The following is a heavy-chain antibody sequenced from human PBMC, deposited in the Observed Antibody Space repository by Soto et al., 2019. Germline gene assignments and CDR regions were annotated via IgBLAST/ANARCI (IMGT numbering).Heavy chain of an antibody. CDR2: ILYDGSNK. Sequence: QVQLVESGGGVVQPGTSLRLSCAASGFTFSNYGMHWVRQTPGKGLEWVALILYDGSNKYYADSVKGRFTISRDNSKNTLYLQVSSLRAEDTAVYYCAKSRHAYNFYFYYGMDVWGQGTSVTVSS. J-gene: IGHJ6*02. CDR3: AKSRHAYNFYFYYGMDV. CDR1: GFTFSNYG. V-gene: IGHV3-30*18. D-gene: IGHD1-1*01.